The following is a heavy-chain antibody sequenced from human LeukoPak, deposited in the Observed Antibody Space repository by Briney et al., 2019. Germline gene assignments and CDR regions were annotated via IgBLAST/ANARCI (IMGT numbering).Heavy chain of an antibody. CDR3: AKSGSGVLYYFHY. D-gene: IGHD3-10*01. Sequence: PGGSLRLSCAASGFTFSTYGMNWVRQAPGKGLEWVAFIRYDGRSKYYADCVKGRFTISRDNSNNTLYLQMNSLRAEDTAVYYCAKSGSGVLYYFHYWGHGTLVTVSS. J-gene: IGHJ4*01. V-gene: IGHV3-30*02. CDR1: GFTFSTYG. CDR2: IRYDGRSK.